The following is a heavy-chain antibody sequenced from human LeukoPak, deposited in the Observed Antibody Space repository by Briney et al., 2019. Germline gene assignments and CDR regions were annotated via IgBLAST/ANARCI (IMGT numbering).Heavy chain of an antibody. V-gene: IGHV3-21*01. CDR3: ARDMNPNYYYGMDV. CDR2: ISSSSSYI. J-gene: IGHJ6*02. Sequence: GGPLRLSCAASGFTFSSYSMNWVRQAPGKGLEWVSSISSSSSYIYYADSVKGRFTISRDNAKNSLYLQMNSLRAEDAAVYYCARDMNPNYYYGMDVWGQGTTVTVSS. CDR1: GFTFSSYS. D-gene: IGHD1-14*01.